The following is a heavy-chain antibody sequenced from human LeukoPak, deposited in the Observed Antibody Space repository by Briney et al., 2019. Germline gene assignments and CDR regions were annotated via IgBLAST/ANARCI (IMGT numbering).Heavy chain of an antibody. CDR2: IYYSEST. D-gene: IGHD3-22*01. J-gene: IGHJ4*02. V-gene: IGHV4-59*01. CDR3: ARTYYYDSSGYYGYYYFDY. CDR1: GGSISSYY. Sequence: PSETLSLTCTVSGGSISSYYWNWIRQPPGKGLEWIGYIYYSESTNYNPSLKSRVTISVDTSKNQFSLKLSSVTAADTAVYYCARTYYYDSSGYYGYYYFDYWGQGTLVTVSS.